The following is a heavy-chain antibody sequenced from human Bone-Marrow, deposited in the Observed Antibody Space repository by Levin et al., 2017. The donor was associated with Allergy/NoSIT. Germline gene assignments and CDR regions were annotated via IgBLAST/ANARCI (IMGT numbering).Heavy chain of an antibody. J-gene: IGHJ5*02. CDR2: ISYDGSFT. Sequence: GESLKISCAASGFSFRSYGMHWVRQAPGKGLEWVGLISYDGSFTFYGDSVKGRFTISRDNSNNTLFLQMDSLRAEDTAIYYCAKSPTLTGYYEWFDPWGQGTLVTVSS. CDR1: GFSFRSYG. CDR3: AKSPTLTGYYEWFDP. D-gene: IGHD3-9*01. V-gene: IGHV3-30*18.